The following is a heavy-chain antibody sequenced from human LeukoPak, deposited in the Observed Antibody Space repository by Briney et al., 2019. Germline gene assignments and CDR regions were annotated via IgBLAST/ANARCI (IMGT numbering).Heavy chain of an antibody. V-gene: IGHV3-30*02. CDR3: AKDLGELWFGEARSYYFDY. J-gene: IGHJ4*02. CDR2: IRYDGSNK. D-gene: IGHD3-10*01. CDR1: GFTFSSFG. Sequence: GGSLRLSCAASGFTFSSFGMHWVRQAPGKGLEWVAFIRYDGSNKYYADSVKGRFTISRDNSKNTLYLQMNSLRAEDTAVYYCAKDLGELWFGEARSYYFDYWGQGTLVTVSS.